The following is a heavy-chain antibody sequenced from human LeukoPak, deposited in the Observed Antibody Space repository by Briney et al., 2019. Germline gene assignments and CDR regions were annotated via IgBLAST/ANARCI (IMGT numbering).Heavy chain of an antibody. CDR1: GGSISSGGYY. V-gene: IGHV4-30-2*01. CDR3: ARDGIAARPADY. Sequence: KPSQTLSLTCTVSGGSISSGGYYWSWIRQPPGKGPEWIGYIYHSGSTYYNPSLKSRVTISVDRSKNQFSLKLSSVTAADTAVYYCARDGIAARPADYWGQGTLVTVSS. CDR2: IYHSGST. J-gene: IGHJ4*02. D-gene: IGHD6-6*01.